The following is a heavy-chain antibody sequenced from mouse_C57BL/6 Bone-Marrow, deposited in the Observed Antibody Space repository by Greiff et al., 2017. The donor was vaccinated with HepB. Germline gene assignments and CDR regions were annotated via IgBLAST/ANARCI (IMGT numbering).Heavy chain of an antibody. V-gene: IGHV5-4*01. CDR3: ARDGGYYYGSPWYFDV. D-gene: IGHD1-1*01. CDR1: GFTFSSYA. CDR2: ISDGGSYT. Sequence: EVQRVESGGGLVKPGGSLKLSCAASGFTFSSYAMSWVRQTPEKRLEWVATISDGGSYTYYPDNVKGRFTISRDNAKNNLYLQMSHLKSEDTAMYYCARDGGYYYGSPWYFDVWGTGTTVTVSS. J-gene: IGHJ1*03.